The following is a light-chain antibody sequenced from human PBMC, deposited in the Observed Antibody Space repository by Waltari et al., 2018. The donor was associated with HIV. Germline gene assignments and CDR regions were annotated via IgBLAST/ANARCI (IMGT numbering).Light chain of an antibody. Sequence: QSALTQPRSVSGSPGQSVTISCTGSNTDIGSYSYFSWYQHHPGEAPTVIIYDVDQRPSGVPDRFSGSRSGNTASLTISGLQTEDESDYYCCSYAGTNIWVFGTGTKVTV. CDR3: CSYAGTNIWV. V-gene: IGLV2-11*01. CDR2: DVD. CDR1: NTDIGSYSY. J-gene: IGLJ1*01.